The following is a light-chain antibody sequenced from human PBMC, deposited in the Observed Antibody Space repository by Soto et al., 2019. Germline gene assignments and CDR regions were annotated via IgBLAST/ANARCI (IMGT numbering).Light chain of an antibody. CDR3: QQYNNWPGT. V-gene: IGKV1-9*01. CDR1: QGISSY. J-gene: IGKJ1*01. CDR2: AAS. Sequence: DIQLTQSPSFLSASVGDRVTITCRASQGISSYLAWYQQKPGKAPKLLIYAASTLQSGVPSRFSGSASGTEFTLTINSLQSEDFAVYYCQQYNNWPGTFGQGTKVDIK.